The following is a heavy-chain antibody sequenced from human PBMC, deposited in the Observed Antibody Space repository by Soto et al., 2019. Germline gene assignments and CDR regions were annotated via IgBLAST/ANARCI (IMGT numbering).Heavy chain of an antibody. D-gene: IGHD3-16*01. Sequence: QVHLVESGGVVVQPGRSLRLSCAASGFTFSNNGMHWVRQAPGKGLEWLGVISDEGSEKYYAGSVKGRFTISRDNSKNTLYLQMDTLSAEDKAIYYCVTDKGDAACLDYWGQGILVTVSS. CDR2: ISDEGSEK. CDR3: VTDKGDAACLDY. J-gene: IGHJ4*02. CDR1: GFTFSNNG. V-gene: IGHV3-30*03.